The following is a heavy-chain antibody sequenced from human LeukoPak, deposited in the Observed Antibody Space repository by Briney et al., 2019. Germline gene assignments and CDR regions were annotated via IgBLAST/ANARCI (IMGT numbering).Heavy chain of an antibody. CDR3: ATTSGSYRETYFDY. Sequence: PSETLSLTCTVSGGSISSSSYYWGWIRQPPGKGLEWIGSIYYSGSTYYNPSLKSRVTISVDTSKNQFSLKLSSVTAADTAVYYCATTSGSYRETYFDYWGQGTLVTASS. V-gene: IGHV4-39*01. CDR1: GGSISSSSYY. CDR2: IYYSGST. J-gene: IGHJ4*02. D-gene: IGHD1-26*01.